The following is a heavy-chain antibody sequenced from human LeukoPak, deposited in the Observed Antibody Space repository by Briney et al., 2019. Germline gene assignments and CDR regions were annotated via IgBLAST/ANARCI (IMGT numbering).Heavy chain of an antibody. CDR2: ISSSSSTI. J-gene: IGHJ4*02. Sequence: GGFLRLSCAASGFTFSSYSMNWVRQAPGKGLEWVSYISSSSSTIYYADSVKGRFTISRDNAKNSLYLQMNSLRAEDTAVYYCARAHHRRVYDYVWGSYPYWGQGTLVTVSS. V-gene: IGHV3-48*01. CDR3: ARAHHRRVYDYVWGSYPY. D-gene: IGHD3-16*02. CDR1: GFTFSSYS.